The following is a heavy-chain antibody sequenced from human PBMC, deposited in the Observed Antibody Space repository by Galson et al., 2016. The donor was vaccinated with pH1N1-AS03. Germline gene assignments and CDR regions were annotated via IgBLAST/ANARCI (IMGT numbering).Heavy chain of an antibody. J-gene: IGHJ4*02. CDR1: RGSFGGAY. CDR3: ARRPTGIDY. V-gene: IGHV4-34*12. Sequence: ETLSLTCPVSRGSFGGAYWTWIRQPPGKGLEWIGEIIIGRGLTPTYNPSLKRRITISIDTSRGELSLRLRSVTAADPGVYYCARRPTGIDYWGQGSQVTVSS. CDR2: IIIGRGLTP. D-gene: IGHD3-10*01.